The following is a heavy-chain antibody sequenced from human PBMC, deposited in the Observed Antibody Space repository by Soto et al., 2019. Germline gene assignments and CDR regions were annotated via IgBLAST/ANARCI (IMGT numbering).Heavy chain of an antibody. Sequence: ASVKVSCKVSGYTLTELSMHWVRQAPGKGLEWMGGFDPEDGETIYAQKFQGRVTMTEDTSTDTAYMELRSLRSDDTAVYYCARDRWNDYGDYAYFLYYYWGQGTLVTVSS. CDR3: ARDRWNDYGDYAYFLYYY. V-gene: IGHV1-24*01. CDR1: GYTLTELS. J-gene: IGHJ4*02. D-gene: IGHD4-17*01. CDR2: FDPEDGET.